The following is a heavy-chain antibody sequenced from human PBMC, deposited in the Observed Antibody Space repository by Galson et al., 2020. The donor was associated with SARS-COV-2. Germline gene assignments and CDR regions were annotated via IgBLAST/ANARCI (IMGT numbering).Heavy chain of an antibody. V-gene: IGHV1-2*02. CDR1: GYTFTGYS. D-gene: IGHD5-18*01. CDR2: INPNSGGT. J-gene: IGHJ6*02. Sequence: ASVKVSCTASGYTFTGYSMHWVRQAPGQGLEWMGWINPNSGGTNYAQKFQGRVTMTRDTSISTAYMELSRLRSDDTAVYYCARDLTSSTAMEFFDYYYGMDVWGQGTTVTVSS. CDR3: ARDLTSSTAMEFFDYYYGMDV.